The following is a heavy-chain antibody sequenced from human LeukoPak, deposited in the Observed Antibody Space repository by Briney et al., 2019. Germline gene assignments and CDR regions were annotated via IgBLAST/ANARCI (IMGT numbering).Heavy chain of an antibody. J-gene: IGHJ3*02. Sequence: QPGGSLRLSCTASGFACSDHEMSWVRQAPGKGLEWISYMSASGSPIDYADSVKGRFTVSRDSAKNSLYLQMNSLRAEDTAIYYCARGGYCSGGLCYWFNAFDIWGQGTMVTVSS. V-gene: IGHV3-48*03. D-gene: IGHD2-15*01. CDR3: ARGGYCSGGLCYWFNAFDI. CDR2: MSASGSPI. CDR1: GFACSDHE.